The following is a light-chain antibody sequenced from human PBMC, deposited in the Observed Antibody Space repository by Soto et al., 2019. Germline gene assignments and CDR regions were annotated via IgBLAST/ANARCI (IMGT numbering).Light chain of an antibody. CDR3: QQFDSSPRWT. Sequence: EIVLTQSPGTLSLSPGERATLSCRASQSVSSSYLGWYQQKPGQAPRLLIYGASSRATGIPDRFSGSGSGTDFTLTISRLEPEDFAVYYCQQFDSSPRWTFGQGTKVEIK. CDR1: QSVSSSY. J-gene: IGKJ1*01. V-gene: IGKV3-20*01. CDR2: GAS.